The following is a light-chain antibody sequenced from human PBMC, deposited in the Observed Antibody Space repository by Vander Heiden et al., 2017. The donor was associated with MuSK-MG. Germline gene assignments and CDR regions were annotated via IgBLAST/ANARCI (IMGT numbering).Light chain of an antibody. CDR3: CSYAGSSNLV. V-gene: IGLV2-23*02. J-gene: IGLJ3*02. CDR2: EVS. Sequence: SALTQPASVSDSPVQSITISCTGTSSDVGSYNLVSWYQQHPGKAPKLMIYEVSKRPAGVSNRFSGSKSGNTASLTISGLQAEDEADYYCCSYAGSSNLVFGGGTKLTVL. CDR1: SSDVGSYNL.